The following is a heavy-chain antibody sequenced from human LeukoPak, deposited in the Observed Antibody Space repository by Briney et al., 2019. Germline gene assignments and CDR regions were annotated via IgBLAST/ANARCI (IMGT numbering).Heavy chain of an antibody. CDR1: GFTFRTYA. Sequence: GGSLRLSCAASGFTFRTYAMSWVRQAPGKGLEWVSAISGSCGSTYYADAVKGRLTNSRDNSENTLYLEMNSLRAEDRVVYCCAKAPSLRFLECFVYWGQGPLVSVS. CDR3: AKAPSLRFLECFVY. V-gene: IGHV3-23*01. D-gene: IGHD3-3*01. J-gene: IGHJ4*02. CDR2: ISGSCGST.